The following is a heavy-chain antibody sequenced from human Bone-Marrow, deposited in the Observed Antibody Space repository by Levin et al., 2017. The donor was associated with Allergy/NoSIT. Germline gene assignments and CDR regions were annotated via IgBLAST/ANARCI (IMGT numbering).Heavy chain of an antibody. Sequence: GESLKISCKASGDTSSSYDINWVRQASGQGLEWMGWMNPNSGNTVYAKKFQGRVTMTRNTSISTAYMDLSSLRSDDTATYYCATGQGHLVGPPWGQGTLVTVSA. CDR3: ATGQGHLVGPP. CDR1: GDTSSSYD. D-gene: IGHD6-6*01. J-gene: IGHJ5*02. V-gene: IGHV1-8*01. CDR2: MNPNSGNT.